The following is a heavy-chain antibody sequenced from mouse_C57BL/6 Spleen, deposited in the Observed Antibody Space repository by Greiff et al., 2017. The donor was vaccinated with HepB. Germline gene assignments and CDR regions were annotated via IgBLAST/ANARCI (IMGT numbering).Heavy chain of an antibody. J-gene: IGHJ3*01. V-gene: IGHV1-82*01. CDR3: AREGGNYVEGPFAY. CDR1: GYAFSSSW. D-gene: IGHD2-1*01. Sequence: QVQLQQSGPELVKPGASVKISCKASGYAFSSSWMNWVKQRPGKGLEWIGRIYPGDGDTNYNGKFKGKATLTADKSSSTAYMQLSSLTSEDSAVYFCAREGGNYVEGPFAYWGQGTLVTVSA. CDR2: IYPGDGDT.